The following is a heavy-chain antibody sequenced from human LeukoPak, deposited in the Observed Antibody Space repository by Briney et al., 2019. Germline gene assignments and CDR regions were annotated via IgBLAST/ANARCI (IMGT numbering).Heavy chain of an antibody. V-gene: IGHV1-2*02. CDR1: VYTFTGYY. J-gene: IGHJ5*02. Sequence: PVASVKVSCKASVYTFTGYYMHWVREAPGQGREWMGWINPNSGGTNYAQKFQGRVTMTRDTSISTAYMELSRLRSDDTAVYYCARDQGLIAAAGTFDPWGQGTLVTVSS. D-gene: IGHD6-13*01. CDR3: ARDQGLIAAAGTFDP. CDR2: INPNSGGT.